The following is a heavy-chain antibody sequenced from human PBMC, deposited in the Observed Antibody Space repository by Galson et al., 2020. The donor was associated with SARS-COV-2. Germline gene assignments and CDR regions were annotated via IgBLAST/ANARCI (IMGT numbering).Heavy chain of an antibody. D-gene: IGHD6-13*01. CDR1: GFSLSTSGVG. V-gene: IGHV2-5*02. J-gene: IGHJ4*02. CDR3: AHRPSSSWYRSFWDY. CDR2: IYLDDDK. Sequence: SGPTLVKPTQTLTLTCTFSGFSLSTSGVGVGWIRQPPGKALEWLALIYLDDDKRYSPSLKSRLTITTDTSKNQVVLTMTNMDPVDTATYYCAHRPSSSWYRSFWDYWGQGTLVTVSS.